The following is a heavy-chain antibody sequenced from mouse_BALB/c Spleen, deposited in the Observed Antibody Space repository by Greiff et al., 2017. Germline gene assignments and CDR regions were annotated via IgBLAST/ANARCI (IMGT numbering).Heavy chain of an antibody. Sequence: QVQLQQSGPELVKPGASVKMSCKASGYTFTDYVISWVKQRTGQGLEWIGEIYPGSGSTYYNEKFKGKATLTADKSSNTAYMQLSSLTSEDSAVYFCARCLYDYDWYFDVWGAGTTVTVSS. CDR3: ARCLYDYDWYFDV. CDR2: IYPGSGST. J-gene: IGHJ1*01. V-gene: IGHV1-81*01. CDR1: GYTFTDYV. D-gene: IGHD2-4*01.